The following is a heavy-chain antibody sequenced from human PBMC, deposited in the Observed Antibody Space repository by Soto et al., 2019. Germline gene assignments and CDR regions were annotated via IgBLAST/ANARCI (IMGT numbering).Heavy chain of an antibody. Sequence: SVKVSCKASGGTFSSYAISWVRQAPGQGLEWMGGIIPIFGTANYAQKFQGRVTITADESTSTAYMELSSLRSEDTAVYYCAREPWYDSSGPILSNFDYWGQGTLVTVSS. V-gene: IGHV1-69*13. J-gene: IGHJ4*02. D-gene: IGHD3-22*01. CDR2: IIPIFGTA. CDR1: GGTFSSYA. CDR3: AREPWYDSSGPILSNFDY.